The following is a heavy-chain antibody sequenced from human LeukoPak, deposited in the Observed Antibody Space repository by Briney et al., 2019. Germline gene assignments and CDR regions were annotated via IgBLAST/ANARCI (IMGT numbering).Heavy chain of an antibody. J-gene: IGHJ4*02. CDR1: GGTFRRFT. V-gene: IGHV1-69*13. D-gene: IGHD3-22*01. CDR3: ARGWGLESSGYYYAY. CDR2: ITPIFGTA. Sequence: ASAKVSCTASGGTFRRFTISWVRQAPGQGFEWMGGITPIFGTANFAQKFQGRVSITADESTSTAFMELSSLRSEDTAVYYCARGWGLESSGYYYAYWGQGTLVTVSS.